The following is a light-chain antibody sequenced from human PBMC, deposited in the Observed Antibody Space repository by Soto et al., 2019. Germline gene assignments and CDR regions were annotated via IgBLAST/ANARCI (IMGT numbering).Light chain of an antibody. Sequence: EFVLTQSPGTLSLSPGERATLSCRASQSVSSNLAWYQQKPGQAPRLLIYDASNRATGIPARFSGSGSGTDFTLTISSLEPEDFAVYFCQQRINSLTFGGGTKVDIK. J-gene: IGKJ4*01. CDR3: QQRINSLT. V-gene: IGKV3-11*01. CDR1: QSVSSN. CDR2: DAS.